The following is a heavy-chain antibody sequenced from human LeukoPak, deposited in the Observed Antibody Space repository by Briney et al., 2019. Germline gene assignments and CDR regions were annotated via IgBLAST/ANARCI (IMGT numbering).Heavy chain of an antibody. D-gene: IGHD4-17*01. CDR2: ITGNHGPT. J-gene: IGHJ5*02. CDR3: TKDPNGDYVGAFDP. CDR1: GFTFRSLA. V-gene: IGHV3-23*01. Sequence: PGGSLRLSCAASGFTFRSLAMTWVRQAPGKGLEWVASITGNHGPTYNTDSVKDRFTISRDNSQNTLYLQMDSLRAEDTAVYYRTKDPNGDYVGAFDPWGQGTLVTVSS.